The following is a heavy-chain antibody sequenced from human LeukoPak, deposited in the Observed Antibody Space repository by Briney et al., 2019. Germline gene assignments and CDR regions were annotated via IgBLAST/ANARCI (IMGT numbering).Heavy chain of an antibody. V-gene: IGHV3-30-3*01. Sequence: GRSLRLSCAASGFTFSSYAMHWVRQAPGKGLEWVAVISYDGSNKYYADSVKGRFTISRDNSKNTLYLQMNSLRAEDTAVYYCARDGGMGDSDEFDYWGQGTLVTVSS. CDR1: GFTFSSYA. CDR2: ISYDGSNK. CDR3: ARDGGMGDSDEFDY. J-gene: IGHJ4*02. D-gene: IGHD3-22*01.